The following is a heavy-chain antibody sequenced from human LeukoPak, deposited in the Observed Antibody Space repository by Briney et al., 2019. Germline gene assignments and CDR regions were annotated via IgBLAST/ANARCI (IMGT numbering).Heavy chain of an antibody. D-gene: IGHD3-3*01. V-gene: IGHV4-39*01. Sequence: SETLSLTCTVSGGSISSSSYYWGWIRQPPGKGLEWIGSIYYSGSTYYNPSLKSRVTISVDTSKNQFSLKLSSVTAADTAVYYCASLRFLEWLLLYYFDYWGQGTLVTVSS. CDR3: ASLRFLEWLLLYYFDY. CDR1: GGSISSSSYY. CDR2: IYYSGST. J-gene: IGHJ4*02.